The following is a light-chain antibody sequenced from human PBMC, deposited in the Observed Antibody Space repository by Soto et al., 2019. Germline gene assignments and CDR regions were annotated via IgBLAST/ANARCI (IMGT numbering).Light chain of an antibody. J-gene: IGKJ1*01. CDR1: QSISSW. Sequence: DIQMTQSPSTLSASVGDRGTITCRASQSISSWLAWYQHKPGKAPKLLIYKASSLESGVPSRFSGSGSGTEFTLTISSLQPDDFATYYCQQYNSYSWTFGQGTKVDIK. CDR3: QQYNSYSWT. CDR2: KAS. V-gene: IGKV1-5*03.